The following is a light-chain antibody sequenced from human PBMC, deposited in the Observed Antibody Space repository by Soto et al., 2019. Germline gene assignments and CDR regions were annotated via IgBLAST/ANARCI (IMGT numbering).Light chain of an antibody. CDR1: QSISSY. CDR2: AAS. CDR3: QQSYSTPKT. V-gene: IGKV1-39*01. J-gene: IGKJ1*01. Sequence: DIQMTQSPSSLSASVGDRVTITCRASQSISSYLNWYQQKPGKAPKLLIYAASSLQSGVPSRFSGSESGTDFTLTISSLQPKDFATYYCQQSYSTPKTFGQGTKVEIK.